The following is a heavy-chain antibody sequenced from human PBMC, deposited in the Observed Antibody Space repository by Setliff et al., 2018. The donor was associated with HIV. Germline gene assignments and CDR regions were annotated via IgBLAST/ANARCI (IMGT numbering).Heavy chain of an antibody. CDR1: GYTFTSYG. V-gene: IGHV1-18*01. D-gene: IGHD6-6*01. Sequence: ASVKVSCKASGYTFTSYGISWVRQAPGQGLEWMGWISAYNGNTNYAQKLQGRVTMTTDTSTSTAYMELRSLRSEDTAVYYCARDPAPSSSASYFQHWGQGTPVT. J-gene: IGHJ1*01. CDR3: ARDPAPSSSASYFQH. CDR2: ISAYNGNT.